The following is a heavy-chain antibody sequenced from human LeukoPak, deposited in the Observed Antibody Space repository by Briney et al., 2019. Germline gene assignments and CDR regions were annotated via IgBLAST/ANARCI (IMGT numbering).Heavy chain of an antibody. J-gene: IGHJ4*02. V-gene: IGHV4-38-2*02. CDR1: GYSISSGYY. D-gene: IGHD4-17*01. CDR3: ARVYGDYEGYFDY. CDR2: IYHSGST. Sequence: SETLSLTCTVSGYSISSGYYWGWIRQPPGKGLEWIGSIYHSGSTYYNPSLKSRVTISVDTSKNQFSLKLSSVTAADTAVYYCARVYGDYEGYFDYWGQGTLVTVSS.